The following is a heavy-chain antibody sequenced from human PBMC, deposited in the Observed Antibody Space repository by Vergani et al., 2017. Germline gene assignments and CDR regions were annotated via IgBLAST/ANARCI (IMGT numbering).Heavy chain of an antibody. CDR3: TKGSVYYHDSAGHGYDPYTGFDL. J-gene: IGHJ3*01. V-gene: IGHV3-21*04. D-gene: IGHD5-12*01. CDR2: ISSSSSYI. Sequence: EVQLVESGGGLVKPGGSLRLSCAASGFTFSRYSMNWVRQAPGKGLEWVSSISSSSSYIYYADSVKGRFTISRDNAKNSLYLQMNSLRAEDTAVYFCTKGSVYYHDSAGHGYDPYTGFDLWGQGTLVTVSS. CDR1: GFTFSRYS.